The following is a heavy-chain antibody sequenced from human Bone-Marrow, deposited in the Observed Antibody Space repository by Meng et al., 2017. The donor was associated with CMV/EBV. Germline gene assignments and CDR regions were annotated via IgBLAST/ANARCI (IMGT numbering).Heavy chain of an antibody. CDR1: GGSISSSSYY. D-gene: IGHD2-2*01. Sequence: SETLSLTCTVSGGSISSSSYYWGWIRQPPGKGLEWIGSIYYSGSTYYNPSLKSRVTISVDTSKNQFSLKLSSETAADTAVYYCRGDIVVVPAANNYYYYGMDVGGQGNTVTVSS. J-gene: IGHJ6*02. CDR2: IYYSGST. V-gene: IGHV4-39*01. CDR3: RGDIVVVPAANNYYYYGMDV.